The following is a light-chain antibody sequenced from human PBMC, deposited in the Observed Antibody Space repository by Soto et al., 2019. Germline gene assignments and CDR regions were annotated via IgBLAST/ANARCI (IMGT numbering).Light chain of an antibody. CDR2: EVS. V-gene: IGLV2-14*01. CDR1: SSDIGNYNY. Sequence: VLTQPASVSGSPGQSITISCTGTSSDIGNYNYVSWYQQHPGKAPKLMISEVSNRPSGVSNRFSGSKSGNTASLTISGLQPEDEADYYCSSYTSTSSYVYGGGPKVTVL. J-gene: IGLJ1*01. CDR3: SSYTSTSSYV.